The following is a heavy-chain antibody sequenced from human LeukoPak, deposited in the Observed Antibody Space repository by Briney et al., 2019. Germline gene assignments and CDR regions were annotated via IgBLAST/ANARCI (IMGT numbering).Heavy chain of an antibody. V-gene: IGHV3-23*01. Sequence: GGSLRLSCAASGFTFSSYAMSWVRQATGKGLEWVSGISGSGGSTYYADSVKGRFTISRDNSKNMLYLQMSSLRAEDTAVYYCARGIFDYWGQGTLVTVSS. CDR2: ISGSGGST. CDR1: GFTFSSYA. CDR3: ARGIFDY. J-gene: IGHJ4*02.